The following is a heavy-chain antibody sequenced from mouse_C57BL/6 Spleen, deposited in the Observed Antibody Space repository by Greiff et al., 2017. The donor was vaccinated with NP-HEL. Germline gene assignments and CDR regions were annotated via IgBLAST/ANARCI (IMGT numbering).Heavy chain of an antibody. CDR2: ISSGGSYT. CDR1: GFTFSSYG. V-gene: IGHV5-6*01. CDR3: ARHDDGYRAWFAY. Sequence: EVKLVESGGDLVKPGGSLKLSCAASGFTFSSYGMSWVRQTPDKRLEWVATISSGGSYTYYPDSVKGRFTISRDNAKNTLYLQMSSLKSEDTAMYYCARHDDGYRAWFAYWGQGTLVTVSA. J-gene: IGHJ3*01. D-gene: IGHD2-3*01.